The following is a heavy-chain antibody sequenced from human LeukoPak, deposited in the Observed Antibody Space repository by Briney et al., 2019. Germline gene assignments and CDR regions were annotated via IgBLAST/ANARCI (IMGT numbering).Heavy chain of an antibody. Sequence: GGSLRLSCAASGFTFSSYAMSWVRQAPGKGLEWVSAISGSGGSTYYADSVKGRFTISRDNSKNTLYLQMNSLRAEDTAVYYCAKDPLLNSGSPPLGDYWGQGTLVTVSS. CDR1: GFTFSSYA. CDR3: AKDPLLNSGSPPLGDY. CDR2: ISGSGGST. V-gene: IGHV3-23*01. D-gene: IGHD3-22*01. J-gene: IGHJ4*02.